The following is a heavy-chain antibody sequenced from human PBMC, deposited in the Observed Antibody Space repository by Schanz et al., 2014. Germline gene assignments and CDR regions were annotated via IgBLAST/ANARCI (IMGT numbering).Heavy chain of an antibody. D-gene: IGHD3-10*01. J-gene: IGHJ4*02. CDR2: ISYDGSNK. V-gene: IGHV3-30*03. Sequence: QVQLVESGGGVVQPGRSLRLSCAASGFTFSSYSMNWVRQAPGKGLEWVAVISYDGSNKYYADSVKGRFTMSRDNSKNTLYLQMNSLRAEDTAVYYCARANYRRKINFDYWGRGTLXTVSS. CDR3: ARANYRRKINFDY. CDR1: GFTFSSYS.